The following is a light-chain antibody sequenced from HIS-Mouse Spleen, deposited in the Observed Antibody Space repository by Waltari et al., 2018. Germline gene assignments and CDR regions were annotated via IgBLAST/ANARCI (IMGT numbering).Light chain of an antibody. Sequence: IVLTQSPSTLSLSPGDRATLSCRASQSVSSYVAWYQQKPGQAPRLLIYDASNRATGIPARFSGSGSGTDFTLTISSLEPEDFAVYYCQQRSNWPPLTFGGGTKVEIK. J-gene: IGKJ4*01. CDR3: QQRSNWPPLT. V-gene: IGKV3-11*01. CDR1: QSVSSY. CDR2: DAS.